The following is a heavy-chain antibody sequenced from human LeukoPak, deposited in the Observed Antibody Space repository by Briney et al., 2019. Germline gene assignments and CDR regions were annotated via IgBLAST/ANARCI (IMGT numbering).Heavy chain of an antibody. CDR1: GFTFSDYS. V-gene: IGHV3-21*01. J-gene: IGHJ4*02. CDR3: ARACARTNCYTED. Sequence: GGSLRLSCAASGFTFSDYSMNWVRQAPGKGLECVSSISSSSSNIYYADSVKGRFTISRDNAKNSLYLEMNSLRAEDTAVYYCARACARTNCYTEDWGQGTLVTVSS. CDR2: ISSSSSNI. D-gene: IGHD2-2*01.